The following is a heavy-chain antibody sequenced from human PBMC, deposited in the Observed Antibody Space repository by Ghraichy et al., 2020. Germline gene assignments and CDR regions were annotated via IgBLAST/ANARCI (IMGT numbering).Heavy chain of an antibody. CDR1: GGTFSSYA. CDR2: IIPIFGTA. J-gene: IGHJ4*02. D-gene: IGHD3-10*01. Sequence: SVKVSCKASGGTFSSYAISWVRQAPGQGLEWMGGIIPIFGTANYAQKFQGRVTITADESTSTAYMELSSLRSEDTAVYYCARVLVYYGSGSYRTETYFDYWGQGTLVTVSS. V-gene: IGHV1-69*13. CDR3: ARVLVYYGSGSYRTETYFDY.